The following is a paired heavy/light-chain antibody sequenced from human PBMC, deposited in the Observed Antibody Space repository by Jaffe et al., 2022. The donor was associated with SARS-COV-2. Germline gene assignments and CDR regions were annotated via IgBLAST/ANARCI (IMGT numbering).Heavy chain of an antibody. V-gene: IGHV3-49*04. D-gene: IGHD2-15*01. CDR3: TRGVVENRRDPNYYYGMDV. CDR2: IRSKVYGGTA. Sequence: EVKLVESGGGLVQPGRSLRLSCIGSGITFGDYATSWVRQAPGKGLEWVGFIRSKVYGGTAQYAASVRGRFTISRDDSKSIAYLQMNSLKTEDTAVYYCTRGVVENRRDPNYYYGMDVWGQGTTVTVSS. J-gene: IGHJ6*02. CDR1: GITFGDYA.
Light chain of an antibody. J-gene: IGKJ1*01. V-gene: IGKV1-39*01. CDR1: QSVNIY. Sequence: DIQMTQSPSSLSASVGDRVTITCRASQSVNIYLNWYQQRPGKAPELLIYAASSLHSGVPSRFSGSTSGTDFTLTISSLHPEDFATYYCQHSYLPPWTFGQGTKVEIK. CDR3: QHSYLPPWT. CDR2: AAS.